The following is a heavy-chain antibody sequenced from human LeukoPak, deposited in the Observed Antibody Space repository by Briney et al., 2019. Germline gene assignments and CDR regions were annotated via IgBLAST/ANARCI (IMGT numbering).Heavy chain of an antibody. J-gene: IGHJ4*02. V-gene: IGHV4-4*07. CDR1: GCSISSYY. CDR2: IYTSGST. CDR3: ARGTYYYGSGSCPYFDY. Sequence: PSETLSLTCTVSGCSISSYYWSRIRQPAGKGLEWIGRIYTSGSTNYNPSLKSRVTMSVDTSKNQFSLKLSSVTAADTAVYYCARGTYYYGSGSCPYFDYWGQGTLVTVSS. D-gene: IGHD3-10*01.